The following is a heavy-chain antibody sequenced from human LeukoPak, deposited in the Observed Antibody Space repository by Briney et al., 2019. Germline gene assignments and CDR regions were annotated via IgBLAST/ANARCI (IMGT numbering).Heavy chain of an antibody. D-gene: IGHD6-13*01. V-gene: IGHV1-18*01. CDR3: ARRPIAAAGTSGSYDY. CDR2: ISAYNGNT. CDR1: GYTFTSYG. Sequence: GASVKVSCKASGYTFTSYGISWVRQPPRQGLEWMGRISAYNGNTNYAQKLKGRVTMTTDTSTSTAYMELRSLRSDDTAVYYCARRPIAAAGTSGSYDYWGQGTLVTVSS. J-gene: IGHJ4*02.